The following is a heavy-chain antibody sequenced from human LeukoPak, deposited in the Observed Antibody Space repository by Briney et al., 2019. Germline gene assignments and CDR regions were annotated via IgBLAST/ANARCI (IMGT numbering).Heavy chain of an antibody. Sequence: GASVKVSCKASGGTFSSYAISWVRQAPGQGPEWVGRIIPIFGTANYAQKFQGRVTITTDESTSTAYMELSSLRSEDTAVYYCARVGGNDDSGWYNYWGQGTLVTVSS. J-gene: IGHJ4*02. D-gene: IGHD6-19*01. CDR2: IIPIFGTA. CDR3: ARVGGNDDSGWYNY. CDR1: GGTFSSYA. V-gene: IGHV1-69*05.